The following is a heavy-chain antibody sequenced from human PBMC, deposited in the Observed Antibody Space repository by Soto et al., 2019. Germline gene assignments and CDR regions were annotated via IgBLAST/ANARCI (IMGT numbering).Heavy chain of an antibody. CDR2: MNPNSGNT. CDR3: ARVYLLWFGEPGAFDI. V-gene: IGHV1-8*01. Sequence: QVPLVQSGAEVKKPGASVKVSCKASGYTFTSYDINWVRQATGQGLEWMGWMNPNSGNTGYAQKFQGRVTMTRNTSISTAYMELSSLRSEDTAVYYCARVYLLWFGEPGAFDIWGQGTMVTVSS. D-gene: IGHD3-10*01. J-gene: IGHJ3*02. CDR1: GYTFTSYD.